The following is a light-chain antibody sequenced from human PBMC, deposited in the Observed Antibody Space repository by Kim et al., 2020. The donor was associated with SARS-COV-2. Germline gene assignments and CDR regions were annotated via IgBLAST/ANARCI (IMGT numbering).Light chain of an antibody. CDR2: GTF. J-gene: IGKJ1*01. CDR3: QQSGSSRWT. V-gene: IGKV3-20*01. Sequence: APRLLIYGTFSRATGVPDRFSGSGSGPDFTLTISRLESDDFVVSYCQQSGSSRWTFGQGTKVDIK.